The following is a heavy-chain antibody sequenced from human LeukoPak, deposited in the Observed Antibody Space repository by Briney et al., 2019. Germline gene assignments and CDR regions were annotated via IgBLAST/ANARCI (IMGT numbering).Heavy chain of an antibody. Sequence: GGSLRLSCAASGFTFRNYAMSWVRQAPGEGVEWVSAITGSGGNTYYADSVKGGFTISRDNSKNTLYLQMNSLRDEDTAVYYCAKWGDFDVLTGYYVPDFWGQGTLVTVSS. CDR3: AKWGDFDVLTGYYVPDF. V-gene: IGHV3-23*01. CDR2: ITGSGGNT. D-gene: IGHD3-9*01. J-gene: IGHJ4*02. CDR1: GFTFRNYA.